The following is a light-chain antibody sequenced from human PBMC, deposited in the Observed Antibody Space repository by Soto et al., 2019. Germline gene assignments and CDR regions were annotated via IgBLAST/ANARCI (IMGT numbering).Light chain of an antibody. Sequence: QSALTQPASVSGSPGQSITISCTGTSSDVGGYNYVSWYQQHPGKAPKLMIYDVSNRPSGVSNRFSGSKSGNTASLTISGLQAEDEADYYCSSYTSSSIVFGTGTKPPS. CDR1: SSDVGGYNY. CDR2: DVS. J-gene: IGLJ1*01. CDR3: SSYTSSSIV. V-gene: IGLV2-14*01.